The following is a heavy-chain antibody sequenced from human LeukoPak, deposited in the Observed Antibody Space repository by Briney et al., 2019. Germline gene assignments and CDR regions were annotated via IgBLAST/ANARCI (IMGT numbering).Heavy chain of an antibody. D-gene: IGHD3-22*01. CDR1: GFTFSSYA. Sequence: GGSLRLSCAASGFTFSSYAMSWVRQAPGKGLEWASAISGSGGSTYYADSVKGRFTISRDNSKNTLYLQMNSLRAEDTAVYYCAKDREYYDSSGPYYFDYWGQGTLVTVSS. J-gene: IGHJ4*02. V-gene: IGHV3-23*01. CDR3: AKDREYYDSSGPYYFDY. CDR2: ISGSGGST.